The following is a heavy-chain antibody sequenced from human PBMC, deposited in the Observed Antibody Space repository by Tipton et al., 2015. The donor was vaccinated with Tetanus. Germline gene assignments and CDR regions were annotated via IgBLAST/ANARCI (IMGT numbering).Heavy chain of an antibody. CDR1: GFSFSSYG. CDR3: AKSGSTTAMDV. Sequence: SLRLSCGASGFSFSSYGMRWVRQAPGKGLEWVALISNDGSDEDYVESVKGRFIVSRDNSKKTLYLEMNSLRVEDTAVYYCAKSGSTTAMDVWGQGTTVIVSS. CDR2: ISNDGSDE. J-gene: IGHJ6*02. V-gene: IGHV3-30*18. D-gene: IGHD1-1*01.